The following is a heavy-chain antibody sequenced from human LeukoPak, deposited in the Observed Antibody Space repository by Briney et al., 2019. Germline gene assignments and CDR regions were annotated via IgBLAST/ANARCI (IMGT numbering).Heavy chain of an antibody. D-gene: IGHD4/OR15-4a*01. Sequence: GESLKISCKGSGYSFSSYWIAWVRQMPRKGLEWMGIMYREDSDTRYSPSFQGQVTIPADRSISTAYLQWSSLKASDTAIYYCARRGAGHDAFDIWGQGTMVTVSS. V-gene: IGHV5-51*01. CDR1: GYSFSSYW. CDR2: MYREDSDT. J-gene: IGHJ3*02. CDR3: ARRGAGHDAFDI.